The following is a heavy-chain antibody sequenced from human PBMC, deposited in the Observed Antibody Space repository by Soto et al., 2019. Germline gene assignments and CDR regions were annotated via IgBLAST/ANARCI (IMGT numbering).Heavy chain of an antibody. CDR3: AKSRGDSWTTYFFDY. Sequence: PGGSLRLSCAASGFTFSSYAMSWVRQAPGKGLEWVSGISGSGQTTHYKDSGKGRFTISRDNFRNTLYLQVNSLRAEDTAIYFCAKSRGDSWTTYFFDYWGQGALVTVSS. V-gene: IGHV3-23*01. CDR2: ISGSGQTT. CDR1: GFTFSSYA. J-gene: IGHJ4*02. D-gene: IGHD4-4*01.